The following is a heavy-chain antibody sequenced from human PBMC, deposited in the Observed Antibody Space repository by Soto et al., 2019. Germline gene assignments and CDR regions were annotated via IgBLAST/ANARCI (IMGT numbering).Heavy chain of an antibody. CDR1: GGSISSGGYY. V-gene: IGHV4-31*03. D-gene: IGHD3-22*01. J-gene: IGHJ3*02. Sequence: SETLSLTCTVSGGSISSGGYYWSWIRQHPGKGLEWIGYIYYSGSTYYNPSLKSRVTLSVDTSKNQFSLKLSSVTAADTAVYYCARGLVVVVTYAFDIWGQGTMVTVSS. CDR3: ARGLVVVVTYAFDI. CDR2: IYYSGST.